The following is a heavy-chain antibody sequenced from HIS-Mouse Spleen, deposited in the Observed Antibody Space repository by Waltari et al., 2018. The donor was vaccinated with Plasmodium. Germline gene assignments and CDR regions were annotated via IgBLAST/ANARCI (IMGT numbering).Heavy chain of an antibody. V-gene: IGHV3-7*01. D-gene: IGHD6-13*01. J-gene: IGHJ2*01. Sequence: EVQLVESGGGLVQPGGSLRLSWEASGFHLSSYWMCWVRQAPGKGLEWVANIKQDGSEKYYVDSVKGRFTISRDNAKNSLYLQMNSLRAEDTAVYYCASSWYWYFDLWGRGTLVTVSS. CDR3: ASSWYWYFDL. CDR2: IKQDGSEK. CDR1: GFHLSSYW.